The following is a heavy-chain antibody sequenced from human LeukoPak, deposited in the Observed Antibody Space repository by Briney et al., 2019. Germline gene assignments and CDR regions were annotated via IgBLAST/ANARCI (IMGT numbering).Heavy chain of an antibody. Sequence: ASVKVSCKASGGTFISYAISWVRQAPGPGLEWMGGIIPIFGTANYAQKFQGRVTITADESTSTAYMELSSLRTEDTAVYYCARDPIYGGELPFDYWGQGTLVTVSS. D-gene: IGHD1-26*01. CDR3: ARDPIYGGELPFDY. J-gene: IGHJ4*02. CDR2: IIPIFGTA. V-gene: IGHV1-69*01. CDR1: GGTFISYA.